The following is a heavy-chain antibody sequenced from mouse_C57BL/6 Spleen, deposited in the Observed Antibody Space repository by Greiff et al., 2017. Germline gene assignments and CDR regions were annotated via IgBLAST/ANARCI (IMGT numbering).Heavy chain of an antibody. Sequence: QVQLQQPGAELVRPGSSVKLSCKASGYTFTSYWMDWVKQRPGQGLEWIGNIYPSDSETHYNQKFKDKATLTVDKSSSTAYMQLSSLTSEDSAVYYCARGDGYPWYFDDWGTGTTVTVSS. D-gene: IGHD2-3*01. V-gene: IGHV1-61*01. CDR1: GYTFTSYW. CDR3: ARGDGYPWYFDD. CDR2: IYPSDSET. J-gene: IGHJ1*03.